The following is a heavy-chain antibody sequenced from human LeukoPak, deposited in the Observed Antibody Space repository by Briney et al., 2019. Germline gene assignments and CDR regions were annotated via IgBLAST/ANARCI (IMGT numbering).Heavy chain of an antibody. CDR3: ARDPGYVQLEHTYDY. V-gene: IGHV3-53*01. CDR1: GFTVSSNY. D-gene: IGHD1-1*01. CDR2: IYSGGST. J-gene: IGHJ4*02. Sequence: GGSLRLSCAASGFTVSSNYMGWVRQAPGKGLEWVSVIYSGGSTYYADSVKGRFTISRDISKNTLYLQMNSLRAEDTALYYCARDPGYVQLEHTYDYWGQGTLVTVSS.